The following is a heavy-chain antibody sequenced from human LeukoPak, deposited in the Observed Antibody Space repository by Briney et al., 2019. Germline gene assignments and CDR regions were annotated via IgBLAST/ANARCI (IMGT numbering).Heavy chain of an antibody. Sequence: GGSLRLSCAASEFIFTNYGMSWVRQGPGKGLEWVSSISGSGGTTYYADSVKGRFTISRDNSKNTLYLQMNSLRAEDTAVYYCAKDSITMVRDYFDYWGRGTLVTVSS. CDR2: ISGSGGTT. D-gene: IGHD3-10*01. J-gene: IGHJ4*02. V-gene: IGHV3-23*01. CDR1: EFIFTNYG. CDR3: AKDSITMVRDYFDY.